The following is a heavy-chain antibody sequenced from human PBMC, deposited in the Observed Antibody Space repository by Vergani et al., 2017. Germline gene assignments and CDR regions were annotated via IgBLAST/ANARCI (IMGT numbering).Heavy chain of an antibody. Sequence: QVQLQESGPGLVKSSETLSLTCSVSLDSIRNLYCNWIRQPPGKGLEWIGSIHKSENTNYNPSLKTRVTISVDTSKNQFSLTLTSVTASDTAVYYCASVTHSGQRADRWGQGSLVTVTS. CDR3: ASVTHSGQRADR. CDR1: LDSIRNLY. CDR2: IHKSENT. J-gene: IGHJ5*02. D-gene: IGHD6-19*01. V-gene: IGHV4-59*11.